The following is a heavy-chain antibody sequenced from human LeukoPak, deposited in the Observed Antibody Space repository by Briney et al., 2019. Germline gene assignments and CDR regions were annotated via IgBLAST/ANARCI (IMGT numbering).Heavy chain of an antibody. Sequence: PSETLSLTCSVSDFSISSHYCWGWIRQPPGKGLEWLGSIFYSGNTHYNPSLKSRVTISVDTSKNQFSLKLSSVTAADTAVYYCAKDSSTWGNLAGHFDSWGQGTLVTVSS. CDR1: DFSISSHYC. D-gene: IGHD6-13*01. CDR3: AKDSSTWGNLAGHFDS. V-gene: IGHV4-38-2*02. CDR2: IFYSGNT. J-gene: IGHJ4*02.